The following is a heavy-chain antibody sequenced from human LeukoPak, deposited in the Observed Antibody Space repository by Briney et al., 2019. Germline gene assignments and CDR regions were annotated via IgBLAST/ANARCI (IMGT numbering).Heavy chain of an antibody. Sequence: GGSLRLSCAASGFIFSNYAMNWVRQAPGKGLEWVSAISGSGDDTYYADSVKGLFTISRDNSKNTLYLQMNSLRAEDTAVYYCAREDPTMTYDYWGQGTLVTVSS. CDR2: ISGSGDDT. D-gene: IGHD3-3*01. J-gene: IGHJ4*02. CDR3: AREDPTMTYDY. CDR1: GFIFSNYA. V-gene: IGHV3-23*01.